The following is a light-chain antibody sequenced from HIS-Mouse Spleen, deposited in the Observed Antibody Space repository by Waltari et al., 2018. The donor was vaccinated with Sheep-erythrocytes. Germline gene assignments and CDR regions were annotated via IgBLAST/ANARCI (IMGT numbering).Light chain of an antibody. CDR2: DVS. J-gene: IGLJ2*01. CDR1: RRAVGGYTY. Sequence: QSALTQPASVSGSPGQSITISCTGPRRAVGGYTYFLWYQQHPGKAPKLMIYDVSNRPSGVSNRFSGSKSGNTASLTISGLQAEDEADYYCSSYTSSSTLVVFGGGTKLTVL. CDR3: SSYTSSSTLVV. V-gene: IGLV2-14*03.